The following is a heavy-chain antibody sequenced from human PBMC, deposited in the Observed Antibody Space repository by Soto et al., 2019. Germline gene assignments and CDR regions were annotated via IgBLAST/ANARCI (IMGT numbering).Heavy chain of an antibody. Sequence: NPSETLSLTCAVSGGSISGSSFYWGWIRQPPGRGLEWIGSILYSGSTYYNPSLKGRVTISIDTSKNQFSLKLTSVTAADTAVYFCATATFVDTYLFDYWGQGALVTVSS. CDR2: ILYSGST. CDR3: ATATFVDTYLFDY. V-gene: IGHV4-39*01. J-gene: IGHJ4*02. CDR1: GGSISGSSFY. D-gene: IGHD5-18*01.